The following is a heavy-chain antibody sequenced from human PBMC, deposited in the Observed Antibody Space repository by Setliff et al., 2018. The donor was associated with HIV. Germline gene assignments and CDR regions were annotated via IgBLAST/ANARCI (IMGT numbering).Heavy chain of an antibody. D-gene: IGHD2-15*01. J-gene: IGHJ4*02. CDR1: GFTFSSYS. V-gene: IGHV3-23*01. Sequence: GSLRLSCAASGFTFSSYSMNWVRQAPGKGLEWVSAISGSGGGTYYADSVKGRFTISRDNSKNTLYLQMNSLRAEDTAVYYCARLRYCSGGSCSTDDYWGQGTLVTVSS. CDR2: ISGSGGGT. CDR3: ARLRYCSGGSCSTDDY.